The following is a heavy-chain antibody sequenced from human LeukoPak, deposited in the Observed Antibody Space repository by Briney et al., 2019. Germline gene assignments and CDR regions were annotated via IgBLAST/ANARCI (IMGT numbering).Heavy chain of an antibody. CDR3: ARELPEMVRGVDDAFDI. Sequence: GGSLRLSCAASGFTFSSYSMNWVRQAPGKGLEWVSSISSSSSTIYYADSVKGRFTISRDNAKNSLYLQMNSLRAEDTAVYYCARELPEMVRGVDDAFDIWGQGTMVTVSS. CDR2: ISSSSSTI. J-gene: IGHJ3*02. V-gene: IGHV3-48*04. CDR1: GFTFSSYS. D-gene: IGHD3-10*01.